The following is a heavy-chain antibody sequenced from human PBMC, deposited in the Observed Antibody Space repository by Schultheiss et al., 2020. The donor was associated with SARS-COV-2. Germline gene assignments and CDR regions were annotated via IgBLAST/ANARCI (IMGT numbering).Heavy chain of an antibody. Sequence: SVKVSCKASGGTFSSYAISWVRQAPGQGLEWMGGIIPIFGTANYAQKFQGKVTMNRNTSISTAYMDLSSLRSKDKAVYYCARQWYQLSEHFDYWGQGTRITVA. CDR3: ARQWYQLSEHFDY. J-gene: IGHJ4*02. CDR1: GGTFSSYA. CDR2: IIPIFGTA. V-gene: IGHV1-69*05. D-gene: IGHD2-2*01.